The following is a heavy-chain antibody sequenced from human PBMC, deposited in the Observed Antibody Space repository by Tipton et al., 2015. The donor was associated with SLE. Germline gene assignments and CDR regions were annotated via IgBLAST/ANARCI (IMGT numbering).Heavy chain of an antibody. J-gene: IGHJ4*02. CDR3: ARHYCTGDGCYSAVGDS. D-gene: IGHD2-15*01. CDR2: MYHSGNT. V-gene: IGHV4-38-2*01. Sequence: GLVKPSETLSLTCGVSGYSISSGYYWGWIRQPPGKGLEWIASMYHSGNTYYNPSLKGRVTISLDMSNNQFSLLLSSVTAADTAVYYCARHYCTGDGCYSAVGDSWGQGTLVIISS. CDR1: GYSISSGYY.